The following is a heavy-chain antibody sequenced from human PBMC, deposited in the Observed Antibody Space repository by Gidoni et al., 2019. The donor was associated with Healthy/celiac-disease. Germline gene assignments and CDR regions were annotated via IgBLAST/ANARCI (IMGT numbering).Heavy chain of an antibody. J-gene: IGHJ4*02. V-gene: IGHV1-2*02. Sequence: QVQLVQSGAEVKKPGASVKVSCKASGYTFPGYYMHWVRQAPGQGLEWMGWINPNSGGTNYAQKFQGRVTMTRDTSISTAYMELSRLRSDDTAVYYCARGDYDFWSGEYYFDYWGQGTLVTVSS. CDR2: INPNSGGT. CDR1: GYTFPGYY. CDR3: ARGDYDFWSGEYYFDY. D-gene: IGHD3-3*01.